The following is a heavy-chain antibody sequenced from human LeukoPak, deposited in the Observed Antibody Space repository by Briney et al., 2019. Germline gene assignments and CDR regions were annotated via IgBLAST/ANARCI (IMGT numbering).Heavy chain of an antibody. Sequence: PGGSLRLSCAASGFNFNNYNMNWVRQAPGKGLEWVSYITLSSSTIYYADSVKGRFTISRDNAKNSLYLQMNSLRAEDTAVYYCARGPYSSGWYPVYHWFDPWGQGTLVTVSS. CDR2: ITLSSSTI. CDR3: ARGPYSSGWYPVYHWFDP. D-gene: IGHD6-19*01. V-gene: IGHV3-48*01. CDR1: GFNFNNYN. J-gene: IGHJ5*02.